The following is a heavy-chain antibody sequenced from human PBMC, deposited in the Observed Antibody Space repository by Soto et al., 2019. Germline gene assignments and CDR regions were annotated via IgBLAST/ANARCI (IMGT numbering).Heavy chain of an antibody. Sequence: AGGSLRLSCAASGFTFDDYAMHWVRQAPGKGLEWVSGISWNSGSIGYADSVKGRFTISRDNAKNSLYLQMNSLRAEDTALYYCAKALVELFPFDYWGQGTLVTVSS. CDR2: ISWNSGSI. J-gene: IGHJ4*02. V-gene: IGHV3-9*01. D-gene: IGHD1-26*01. CDR3: AKALVELFPFDY. CDR1: GFTFDDYA.